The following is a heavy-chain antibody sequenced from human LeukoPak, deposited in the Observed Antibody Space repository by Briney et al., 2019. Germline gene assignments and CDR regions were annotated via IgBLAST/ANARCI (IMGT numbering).Heavy chain of an antibody. CDR1: GYTFTGYY. D-gene: IGHD2-2*01. V-gene: IGHV1-2*02. CDR3: AREAVVVVPAATSDY. CDR2: INPNSGGT. J-gene: IGHJ4*02. Sequence: ASVKVSCKASGYTFTGYYMHWVRQAPGQGLEWMGWINPNSGGTNYAQKFQGRVTMTRDTSISTAYMELSRLRSDDTAVYYCAREAVVVVPAATSDYWGQGTLVTVSS.